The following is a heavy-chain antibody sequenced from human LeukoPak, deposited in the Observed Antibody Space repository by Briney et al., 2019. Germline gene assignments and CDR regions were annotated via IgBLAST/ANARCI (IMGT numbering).Heavy chain of an antibody. Sequence: ASVKVSCKASGYTFTDYYIHWVRQAPGQGLEWMGWINPNSGGTNYAQKFQGRVAMTRDTSISTAYMELSSLRSEDTAVYYCARGSQHYYDSSGYPYWGQGTLVTVSS. CDR1: GYTFTDYY. J-gene: IGHJ4*02. V-gene: IGHV1-2*02. D-gene: IGHD3-22*01. CDR3: ARGSQHYYDSSGYPY. CDR2: INPNSGGT.